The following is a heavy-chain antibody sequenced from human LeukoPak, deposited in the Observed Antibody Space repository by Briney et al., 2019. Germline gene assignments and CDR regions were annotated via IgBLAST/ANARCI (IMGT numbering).Heavy chain of an antibody. CDR3: AREDTMVRGVKNAFDI. D-gene: IGHD3-10*01. Sequence: ASVKVSCKASGYTFTNYDINWVRQATGQGLEWMGWMNPNSGNTGYAQKFQGRVTMTRNTSISTAYMELSSLRSEDTAVYYCAREDTMVRGVKNAFDIWGQGTMVTVSS. CDR2: MNPNSGNT. J-gene: IGHJ3*02. V-gene: IGHV1-8*01. CDR1: GYTFTNYD.